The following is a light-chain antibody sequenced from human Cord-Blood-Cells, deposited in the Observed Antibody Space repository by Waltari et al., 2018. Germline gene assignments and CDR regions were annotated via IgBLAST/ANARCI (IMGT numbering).Light chain of an antibody. J-gene: IGKJ1*01. Sequence: EIVLTQFPGTLFLSTGERASQSVSSSYLAWYQQQPVQTPRLLIYGASSRATGIPDWFNGSRSGTFFTLTISRLEPEVFAGYYCQQYGSSSWPVGQGTKVEVK. CDR2: GAS. CDR3: QQYGSSSWP. CDR1: QSVSSSY. V-gene: IGKV3-20*01.